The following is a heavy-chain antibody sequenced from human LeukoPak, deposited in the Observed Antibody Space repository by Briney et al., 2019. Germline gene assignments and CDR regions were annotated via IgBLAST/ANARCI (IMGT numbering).Heavy chain of an antibody. J-gene: IGHJ6*04. Sequence: QSGGSLRLSCAASGFTFSSYWMSWARQAPGKGMEWVANIKQDGSEKYYVDCVKGRFTISRDNAKNSLYLQMNSLRAEDTAVYYCARDSPYYTRYVLLWFGESQFNYYGMDVWGKGTTVTVSS. V-gene: IGHV3-7*03. D-gene: IGHD3-10*01. CDR3: ARDSPYYTRYVLLWFGESQFNYYGMDV. CDR2: IKQDGSEK. CDR1: GFTFSSYW.